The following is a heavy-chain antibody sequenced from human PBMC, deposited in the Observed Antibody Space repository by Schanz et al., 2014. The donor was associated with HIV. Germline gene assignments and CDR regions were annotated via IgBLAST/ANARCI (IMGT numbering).Heavy chain of an antibody. CDR3: ARGEDWPGGASDH. CDR2: IDHTGNT. J-gene: IGHJ5*02. D-gene: IGHD1-26*01. Sequence: EQLVESGGGVIQPGTSLRLSCAASGFTFSSYDIHWVRQAPGKGLEWVSLIDHTGNTYYADSVKGRFTIFTDISDNTVHAQITSLRADDTAVYYCARGEDWPGGASDHWGQGTLVIVS. CDR1: GFTFSSYD. V-gene: IGHV3-53*01.